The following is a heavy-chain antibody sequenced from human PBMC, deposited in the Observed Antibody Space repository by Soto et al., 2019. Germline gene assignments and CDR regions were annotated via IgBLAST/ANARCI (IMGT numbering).Heavy chain of an antibody. J-gene: IGHJ5*02. CDR2: VKSESAGGTT. D-gene: IGHD3-9*01. V-gene: IGHV3-15*05. CDR1: GFTFSNAW. CDR3: LVSWLDP. Sequence: EVQLVASGGDLVKPGGSLRLACAGSGFTFSNAWMSWVRQAPGKGPEWVGRVKSESAGGTTDYAAPVKGRFTVSRDDSKNTVYLQMNSLKIEDTAVYYCLVSWLDPWGQGTLVTVSS.